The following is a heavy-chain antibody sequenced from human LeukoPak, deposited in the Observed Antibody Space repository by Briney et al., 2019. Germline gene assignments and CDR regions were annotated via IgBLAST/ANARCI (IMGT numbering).Heavy chain of an antibody. V-gene: IGHV3-30-3*01. J-gene: IGHJ4*02. CDR2: ISNDGSNE. Sequence: GRSLRLSCSASGFSFSRYAMHWVRQAPGKGLEWVAVISNDGSNEYYTDSVKGRFTISRDNSKNTLYVQMSSMRAEDTAVYYCARDYDDTSGWYVGFWGQGTLVTVSS. CDR1: GFSFSRYA. CDR3: ARDYDDTSGWYVGF. D-gene: IGHD6-19*01.